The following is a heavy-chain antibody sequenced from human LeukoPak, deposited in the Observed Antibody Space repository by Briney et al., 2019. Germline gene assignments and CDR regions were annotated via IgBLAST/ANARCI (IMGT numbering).Heavy chain of an antibody. CDR3: ARESGGGYVAKYYYYGMDV. D-gene: IGHD2-15*01. Sequence: SQTLSLTCAVSGGSISSGGYSWSWIRQPPGKGLEWIGYIYYSGSTNYNPSLKSRVTISVDTSKNQFSLKLSSVTAADTAVYYCARESGGGYVAKYYYYGMDVWGQGTTVTVSS. J-gene: IGHJ6*02. CDR2: IYYSGST. CDR1: GGSISSGGYS. V-gene: IGHV4-61*08.